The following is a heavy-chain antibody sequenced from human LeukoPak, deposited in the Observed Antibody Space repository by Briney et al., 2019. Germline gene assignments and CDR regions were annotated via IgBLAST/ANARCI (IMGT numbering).Heavy chain of an antibody. V-gene: IGHV3-53*04. D-gene: IGHD3-22*01. Sequence: GGSLRLSCAASGFTVSSNYMSWVRQAPGKGLEWVSVIYSGGSTYYADSVKGRFTISRHNSKNTLYLQMNSLRAEDTAVYYCARGPNLITYYYDSSGFLPGDYWGQGTLVTVSS. J-gene: IGHJ4*02. CDR1: GFTVSSNY. CDR2: IYSGGST. CDR3: ARGPNLITYYYDSSGFLPGDY.